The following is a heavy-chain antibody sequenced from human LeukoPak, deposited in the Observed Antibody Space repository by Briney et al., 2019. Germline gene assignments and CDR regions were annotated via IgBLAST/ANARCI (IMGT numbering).Heavy chain of an antibody. J-gene: IGHJ6*02. CDR1: GFTFSSYA. CDR2: ISYDGSNK. D-gene: IGHD4-23*01. V-gene: IGHV3-30-3*01. Sequence: GRSLRLSCAASGFTFSSYAMHWVRQAPGKGLEWVAVISYDGSNKYYADSVKGRFTISRDNPKNTLYLQMNSLRAEDTAVYYCARGHYGGNSHYYCGMDVWGQGTTVTVSS. CDR3: ARGHYGGNSHYYCGMDV.